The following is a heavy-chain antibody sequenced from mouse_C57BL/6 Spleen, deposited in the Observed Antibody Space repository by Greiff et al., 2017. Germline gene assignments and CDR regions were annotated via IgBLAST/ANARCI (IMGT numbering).Heavy chain of an antibody. V-gene: IGHV2-3*01. Sequence: VKLKESGPGLVAPSQSLSITCTVSGFSLTSYGVSWVRQPPGKGLEWLGVIWGDGSTNYHSALISRLSISKDNPKSQVFLKMNSLQTDDTDTYYCAKGDLFDYGSSLDVWGTGTTVTVSA. CDR1: GFSLTSYG. CDR2: IWGDGST. CDR3: AKGDLFDYGSSLDV. J-gene: IGHJ1*03. D-gene: IGHD1-1*01.